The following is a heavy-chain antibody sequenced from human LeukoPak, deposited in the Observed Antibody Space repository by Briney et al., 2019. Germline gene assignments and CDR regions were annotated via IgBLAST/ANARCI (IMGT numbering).Heavy chain of an antibody. V-gene: IGHV3-66*01. CDR3: ATSSGWLHYGMDV. CDR1: GLTASSNY. D-gene: IGHD6-19*01. CDR2: IYSGGNT. Sequence: GGCLRLSCAASGLTASSNYMSWVRQAPGKGLEWVSGIYSGGNTYYADSVKGRFTISRDNSKNTLYLQMNSLRAEDTAVYYCATSSGWLHYGMDVWGQGTTVTVSS. J-gene: IGHJ6*02.